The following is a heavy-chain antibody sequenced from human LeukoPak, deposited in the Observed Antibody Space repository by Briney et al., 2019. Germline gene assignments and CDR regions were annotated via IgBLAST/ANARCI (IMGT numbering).Heavy chain of an antibody. J-gene: IGHJ4*02. CDR1: GFTFSSYS. CDR2: ISSSSSYL. D-gene: IGHD3-22*01. CDR3: ARGETYYYDSSGYYQRNNFDY. Sequence: GGSLRLSCAASGFTFSSYSMNWVRQAPGKGLGWVSSISSSSSYLYYADSLKGRFTISRDNAKNSLYLQMNSLRAEDTAVYYCARGETYYYDSSGYYQRNNFDYWGQGTLVTVSS. V-gene: IGHV3-21*01.